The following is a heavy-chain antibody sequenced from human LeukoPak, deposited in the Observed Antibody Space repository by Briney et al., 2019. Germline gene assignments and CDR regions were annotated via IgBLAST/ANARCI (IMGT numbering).Heavy chain of an antibody. D-gene: IGHD1-26*01. CDR2: IKRDGSLT. CDR1: GFAFSTYW. J-gene: IGHJ3*02. Sequence: PGGSLRLSCAASGFAFSTYWMTWVRQAPGKGLEWAANIKRDGSLTHYVDSVKGRFTISRDNAKNSLYLQMNSLRVDDSAVYYCAGDQSPQIDGIYYDAFDIWGQGTMVTVAS. CDR3: AGDQSPQIDGIYYDAFDI. V-gene: IGHV3-7*01.